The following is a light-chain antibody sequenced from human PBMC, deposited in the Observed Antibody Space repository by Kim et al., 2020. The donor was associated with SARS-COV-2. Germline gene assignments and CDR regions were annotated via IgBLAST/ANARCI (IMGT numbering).Light chain of an antibody. CDR2: EDT. V-gene: IGLV3-1*01. Sequence: MFPGQKPPITCAGQNLGDKCSSWYQQRAGQSPVVVIYEDTKRPAGIPWRFSGSNSGHTATLTIAMTQAMDEADYYCQAWDSATWVFGGGTQLTVL. CDR3: QAWDSATWV. J-gene: IGLJ3*02. CDR1: NLGDKC.